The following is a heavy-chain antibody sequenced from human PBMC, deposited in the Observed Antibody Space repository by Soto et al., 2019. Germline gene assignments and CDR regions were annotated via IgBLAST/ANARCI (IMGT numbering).Heavy chain of an antibody. J-gene: IGHJ6*03. V-gene: IGHV3-48*01. CDR1: GFILSDCA. CDR3: ARALSWGSNWYFYMGV. Sequence: EVQLVESGGGLVQPGGSLRLSCATSGFILSDCAMNWVRQAPGKGLEWVSYISSSSSVIDYADSVKGRFTVSRDNARNSLYIQMNSLRAEDTAVYYCARALSWGSNWYFYMGVWGKGTTVTVSS. CDR2: ISSSSSVI. D-gene: IGHD7-27*01.